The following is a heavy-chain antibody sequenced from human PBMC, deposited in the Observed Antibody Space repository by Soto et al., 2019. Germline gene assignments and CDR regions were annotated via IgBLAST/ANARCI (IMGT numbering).Heavy chain of an antibody. CDR1: GFTFSNYY. J-gene: IGHJ3*02. D-gene: IGHD6-13*01. CDR3: ASAYSSSWMNAFDI. Sequence: GSLRLSCAASGFTFSNYYMSWIRQAPGMGLVWVSYISSSSSYTNYADSVKGRFTISRDNAKNSLYLQMNSLRAEDTAVYYCASAYSSSWMNAFDIWGQGTMVTVSS. CDR2: ISSSSSYT. V-gene: IGHV3-11*06.